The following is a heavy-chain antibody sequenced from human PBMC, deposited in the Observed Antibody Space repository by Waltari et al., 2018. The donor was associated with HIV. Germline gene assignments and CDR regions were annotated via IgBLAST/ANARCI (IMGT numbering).Heavy chain of an antibody. V-gene: IGHV3-53*01. J-gene: IGHJ6*02. CDR3: ARDPRSSGYYGMDV. Sequence: EVQLVESGGGLIEPGGSMRLSCAASGSPISDNCTTWVRQAPGKGLEWVSVIYSGGSTYYADSVKGRFTIPRDNSKNTLSLHMNSLRAEDTAVYYCARDPRSSGYYGMDVWGQGATVTVSS. CDR1: GSPISDNC. D-gene: IGHD1-26*01. CDR2: IYSGGST.